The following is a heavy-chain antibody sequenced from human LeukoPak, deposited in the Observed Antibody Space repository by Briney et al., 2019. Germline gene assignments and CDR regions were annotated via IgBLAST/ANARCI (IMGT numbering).Heavy chain of an antibody. V-gene: IGHV3-21*01. Sequence: TGGSLRLSCAASGFTFRTYSMNWVRQAPGKGLEWIASVSKSSSCINYADPVSGRFTISRDNANNSLYLQMNSRGAEYTAVYYCAKGSWVHYWGQGALVIVSS. CDR3: AKGSWVHY. CDR1: GFTFRTYS. D-gene: IGHD1-26*01. CDR2: VSKSSSCI. J-gene: IGHJ4*02.